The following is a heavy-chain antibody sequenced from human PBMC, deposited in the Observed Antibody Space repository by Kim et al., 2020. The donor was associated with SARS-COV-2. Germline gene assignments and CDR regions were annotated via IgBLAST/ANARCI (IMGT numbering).Heavy chain of an antibody. CDR1: GGSFSGYY. CDR3: ASGIAVAAKGDAFDI. V-gene: IGHV4-34*01. CDR2: INHSGST. J-gene: IGHJ3*02. D-gene: IGHD6-19*01. Sequence: SETLSLTCAVYGGSFSGYYWSWIRQPPGKGLEWIGEINHSGSTNYNPSLKSRVTISVDTSKNQFSLKLSSVTAADTAVYYCASGIAVAAKGDAFDIWGQGTMVTVSS.